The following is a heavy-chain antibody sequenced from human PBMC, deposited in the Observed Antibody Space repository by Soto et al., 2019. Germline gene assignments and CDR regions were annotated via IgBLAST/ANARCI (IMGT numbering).Heavy chain of an antibody. J-gene: IGHJ4*02. CDR1: GGSVSSGSYY. D-gene: IGHD2-21*01. Sequence: SGTLALTCTVSGGSVSSGSYYWGGIRQPPGKGLEWIGYIYYSGSTNYNPSLKSRVTISVDTSKNQFSLKLSSVTAADTAVYYGARAMTIVTTCDYWGQGTLVTVSS. CDR2: IYYSGST. V-gene: IGHV4-61*01. CDR3: ARAMTIVTTCDY.